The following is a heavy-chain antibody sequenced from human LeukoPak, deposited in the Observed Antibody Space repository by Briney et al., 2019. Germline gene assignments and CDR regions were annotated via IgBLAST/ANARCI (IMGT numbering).Heavy chain of an antibody. CDR3: TRDLTDHYSIDY. V-gene: IGHV3-30*04. Sequence: GGSLRLSCAASGFTFSTYAIHWVRQAPGKGLEWVAFISNNGRNKDYADSVKGRFTISGDNSKNTLYLQVNSLRPDDTAVYYCTRDLTDHYSIDYWGQGTLVTVSS. CDR2: ISNNGRNK. J-gene: IGHJ4*02. D-gene: IGHD3-10*01. CDR1: GFTFSTYA.